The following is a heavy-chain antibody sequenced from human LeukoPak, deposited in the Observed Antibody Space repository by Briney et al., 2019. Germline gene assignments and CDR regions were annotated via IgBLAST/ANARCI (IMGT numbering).Heavy chain of an antibody. D-gene: IGHD3-10*01. CDR3: ARDRGEYYFDY. CDR1: GFTFSSYW. CDR2: INSDGSST. J-gene: IGHJ4*02. Sequence: GGSLRLSCAASGFTFSSYWMHWVRQAPGKGLVWVSRINSDGSSTNYADYVKGRFTISRDNAKNTLYLQMNSLRAEDTAVYYCARDRGEYYFDYWGQGILVTVSS. V-gene: IGHV3-74*01.